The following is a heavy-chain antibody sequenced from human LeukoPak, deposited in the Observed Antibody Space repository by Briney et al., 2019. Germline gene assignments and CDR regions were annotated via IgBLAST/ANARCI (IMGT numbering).Heavy chain of an antibody. D-gene: IGHD2-15*01. Sequence: GGSLRLSCAASGFTFSSYAMHWVRQAPGKGLEWVALIPYDGSNKYYADSVKGRFTVSRDNSKNTLYLQMNSLRAEDTAVYYCARTPRPSGPFDPWGQGTLVTVSS. CDR3: ARTPRPSGPFDP. CDR1: GFTFSSYA. J-gene: IGHJ5*02. CDR2: IPYDGSNK. V-gene: IGHV3-30*04.